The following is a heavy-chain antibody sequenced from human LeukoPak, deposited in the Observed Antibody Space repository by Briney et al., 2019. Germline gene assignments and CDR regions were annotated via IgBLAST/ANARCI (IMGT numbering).Heavy chain of an antibody. CDR2: ISSSSSYI. J-gene: IGHJ4*01. Sequence: GGSLRLSCAASGFTFSSYSMNWVRQAPGKVLEWVSSISSSSSYIYYADSVKGRFTISRDNAKNSLYLQMNSLRAEDTAVYYCARGGSGSYYHLFDYWGQGTLVTVSS. CDR1: GFTFSSYS. D-gene: IGHD3-10*01. V-gene: IGHV3-21*01. CDR3: ARGGSGSYYHLFDY.